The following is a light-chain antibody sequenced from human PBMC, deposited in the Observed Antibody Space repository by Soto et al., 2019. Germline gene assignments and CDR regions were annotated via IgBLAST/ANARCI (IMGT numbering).Light chain of an antibody. V-gene: IGLV2-14*01. CDR2: EVS. CDR1: SSDVGSYNF. J-gene: IGLJ1*01. CDR3: SSYTTSSTYV. Sequence: QSLLTRPASVSGSPGQSITSSCTGTSSDVGSYNFVSWYQQLPGKAPKLMIYEVSNRPSGVSNRFSGSKSGNTASLTISGLQAEDEADYYCSSYTTSSTYVFGSGTKVTVL.